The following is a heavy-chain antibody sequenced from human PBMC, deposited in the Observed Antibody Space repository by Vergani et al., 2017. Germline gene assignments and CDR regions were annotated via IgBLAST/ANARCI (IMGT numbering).Heavy chain of an antibody. Sequence: EVQLLESGGGLVQPGGSLRLSCAASGFTFSSYAMSWVRQAPGKGLEWVSAISGSGGSTYYADSVKGRFTISRDNAKNSLYLQMNSLRAEDTALYYCAKDIGAGPNSGSYSYYYYYGMDVWGQGTTVTVSS. CDR1: GFTFSSYA. CDR2: ISGSGGST. V-gene: IGHV3-23*01. J-gene: IGHJ6*02. D-gene: IGHD3-10*01. CDR3: AKDIGAGPNSGSYSYYYYYGMDV.